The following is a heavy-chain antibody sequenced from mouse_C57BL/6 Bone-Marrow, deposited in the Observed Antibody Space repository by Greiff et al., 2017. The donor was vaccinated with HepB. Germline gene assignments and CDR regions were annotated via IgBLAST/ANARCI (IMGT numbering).Heavy chain of an antibody. CDR3: AREGYYGSSPQYAMDY. CDR2: ISDGGSYT. V-gene: IGHV5-4*01. J-gene: IGHJ4*01. CDR1: GFTFSSYA. Sequence: EVQLVESGGGLVKPGGSLKLSCAASGFTFSSYAMSWVRQTPEKRLEWVATISDGGSYTYYPDNVKGRFTLSRDNAKNHLYLQMSHLKSEDTAMYYCAREGYYGSSPQYAMDYWGQGTSVTVSS. D-gene: IGHD1-1*01.